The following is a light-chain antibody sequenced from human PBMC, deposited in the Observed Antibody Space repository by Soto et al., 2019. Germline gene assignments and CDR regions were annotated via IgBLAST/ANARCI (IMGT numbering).Light chain of an antibody. Sequence: DIQMTQSPSSLSASVGDRVTITCRASQDISVYLAWYQQKPGKVPKLLIYSASTLQSGVPSRFSGSGSGTDFTLTISILQPEDVATYYWQKFNTAPLTFGQGTQLEIK. V-gene: IGKV1-27*01. CDR2: SAS. CDR3: QKFNTAPLT. CDR1: QDISVY. J-gene: IGKJ5*01.